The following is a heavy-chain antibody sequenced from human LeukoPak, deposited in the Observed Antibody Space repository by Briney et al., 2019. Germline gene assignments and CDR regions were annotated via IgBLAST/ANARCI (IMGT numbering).Heavy chain of an antibody. CDR3: ARGRIVGSAWTPFDY. CDR2: IKQDGSEE. D-gene: IGHD6-19*01. Sequence: GGSLRLSCAASGFTFGSYWMTWVRQAPGKGLEWVASIKQDGSEEYCLDSVKGRFTISRDNAKNSLYLQMNSLRAEDTAVYYCARGRIVGSAWTPFDYWDQGTLVTVSS. V-gene: IGHV3-7*03. J-gene: IGHJ4*02. CDR1: GFTFGSYW.